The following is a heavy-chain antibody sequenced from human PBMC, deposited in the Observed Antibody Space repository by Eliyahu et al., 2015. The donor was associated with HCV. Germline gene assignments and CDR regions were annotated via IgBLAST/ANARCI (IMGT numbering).Heavy chain of an antibody. CDR1: GFTFSSYA. V-gene: IGHV3-23*01. CDR3: AKDARITMIVVVITAFPYYFDY. D-gene: IGHD3-22*01. CDR2: ISGSGGST. J-gene: IGHJ4*02. Sequence: EVQLLESGGGLVQPGGSLRLSCAASGFTFSSYAMXWVRQAPGKGLEWVSAISGSGGSTYYADSVKGRFTISRDNSKNTLYLQMNSLRAEDTAVYYCAKDARITMIVVVITAFPYYFDYWGQGTLVTVSS.